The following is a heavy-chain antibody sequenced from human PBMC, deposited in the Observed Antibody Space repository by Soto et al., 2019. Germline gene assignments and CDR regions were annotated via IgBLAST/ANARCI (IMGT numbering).Heavy chain of an antibody. CDR2: IDYNGVT. CDR1: GGSIYRSGYY. Sequence: SETLSLTCTVTGGSIYRSGYYWGWIRQPPGRGLEWIGNIDYNGVTYSNPSLKSRVTISRDTSKNQFSLKLTSVTAADTALYYCGKVLVGATGHTDSDSWGPGTLVTVSS. D-gene: IGHD2-15*01. J-gene: IGHJ4*02. CDR3: GKVLVGATGHTDSDS. V-gene: IGHV4-39*01.